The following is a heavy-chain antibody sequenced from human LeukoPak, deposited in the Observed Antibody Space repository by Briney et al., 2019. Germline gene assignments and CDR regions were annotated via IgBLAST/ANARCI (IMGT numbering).Heavy chain of an antibody. Sequence: GGSLRLSCAVSGFTVSSNYMSWVRQAPGTGLEWVSVIYSGGSTYYADSVKGRFTISRDNSKNTLYLQMNSLRAEDTAVYYCARVVQGYHALDYWGQGTLVTVSP. CDR1: GFTVSSNY. J-gene: IGHJ4*02. V-gene: IGHV3-53*01. CDR3: ARVVQGYHALDY. CDR2: IYSGGST. D-gene: IGHD3-10*01.